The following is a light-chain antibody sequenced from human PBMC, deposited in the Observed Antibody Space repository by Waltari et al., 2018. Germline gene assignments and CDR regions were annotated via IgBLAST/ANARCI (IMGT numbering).Light chain of an antibody. Sequence: ETVMTQSRATLSVSPGERVSLSCRASQSVGSNLAWYQQRPGQAPRLLIYGASTRATGIPARFSGSGSGTEFTLTISSLQSEDFAVYYCQQYTYWPPGTFGQGTKVEIK. CDR2: GAS. CDR1: QSVGSN. J-gene: IGKJ1*01. V-gene: IGKV3-15*01. CDR3: QQYTYWPPGT.